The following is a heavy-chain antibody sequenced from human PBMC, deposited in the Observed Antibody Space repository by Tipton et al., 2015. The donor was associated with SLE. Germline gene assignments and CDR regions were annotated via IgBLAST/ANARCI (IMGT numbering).Heavy chain of an antibody. D-gene: IGHD3-16*01. CDR1: GGSFSGYY. V-gene: IGHV4-34*01. Sequence: LRLSCAVYGGSFSGYYWGWIRQPPGKGLEWIGSIYYSGSTYYNPSLKSRVTISVDTSKNQFSLKLSSVTAADTAVYYCARDGGRSGALPTYAFDIWGQGTMVTVSS. J-gene: IGHJ3*02. CDR2: IYYSGST. CDR3: ARDGGRSGALPTYAFDI.